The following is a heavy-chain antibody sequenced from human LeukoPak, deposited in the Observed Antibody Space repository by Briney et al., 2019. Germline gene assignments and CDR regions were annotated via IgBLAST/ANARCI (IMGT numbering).Heavy chain of an antibody. CDR3: ARSHPLYCSSTSCYMKYYFDY. V-gene: IGHV1-2*02. Sequence: ASVKVSCKASGYTFTGYYMHWVRQAPGQGLEWMGWINPNSGGTNYAQKFQGRVTMTRDTSISTAYMELSSLRSEDTAVYYCARSHPLYCSSTSCYMKYYFDYWGQGTLVTVSS. J-gene: IGHJ4*02. D-gene: IGHD2-2*02. CDR1: GYTFTGYY. CDR2: INPNSGGT.